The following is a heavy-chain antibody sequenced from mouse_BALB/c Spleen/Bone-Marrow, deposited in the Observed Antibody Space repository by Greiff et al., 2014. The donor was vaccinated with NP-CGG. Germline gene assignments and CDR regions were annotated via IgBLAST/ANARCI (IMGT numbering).Heavy chain of an antibody. CDR3: ARASTIINAMDY. CDR1: GFTFTDYY. Sequence: VQLQQSGGGLVQPGGSLRLSCATSGFTFTDYYMSWVRQPPGKALEWLGFIRNKANGYTTEYSASVKGRFTISRDNSQSILYLQMNTLRAEDSATYYCARASTIINAMDYWGQGTSVTVSS. J-gene: IGHJ4*01. D-gene: IGHD2-4*01. V-gene: IGHV7-3*02. CDR2: IRNKANGYTT.